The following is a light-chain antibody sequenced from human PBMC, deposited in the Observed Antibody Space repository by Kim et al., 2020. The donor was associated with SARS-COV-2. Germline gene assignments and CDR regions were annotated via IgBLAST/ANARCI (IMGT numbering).Light chain of an antibody. J-gene: IGLJ2*01. V-gene: IGLV2-23*02. Sequence: VAGAPGQSITIPGTGPSSDVGSYNHVSWYQQHPGKAPKLMIYEVSKRPSGVSNRFSGSKSGNTASLTISGLQAEDEADYYCCSYVVFGGGTQLTVL. CDR1: SSDVGSYNH. CDR3: CSYVV. CDR2: EVS.